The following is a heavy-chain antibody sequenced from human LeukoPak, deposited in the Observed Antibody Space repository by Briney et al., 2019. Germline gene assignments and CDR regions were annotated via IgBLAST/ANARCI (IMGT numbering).Heavy chain of an antibody. D-gene: IGHD2-15*01. CDR1: GFNFNSYT. Sequence: GGSLRLSCAASGFNFNSYTMNWVRQAPGKGLQWVANILASGSPTYYADSVKGRFIISRDNSKNTVYLQMNSLRVEDTAIYYCAKQLGYCSDGSCYFPYWGQGTLVTVSS. CDR3: AKQLGYCSDGSCYFPY. V-gene: IGHV3-23*05. J-gene: IGHJ4*02. CDR2: ILASGSPT.